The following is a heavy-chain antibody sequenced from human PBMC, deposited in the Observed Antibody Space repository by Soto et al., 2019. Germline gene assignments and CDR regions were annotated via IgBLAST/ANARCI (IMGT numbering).Heavy chain of an antibody. J-gene: IGHJ6*03. CDR1: GFTFSSYG. D-gene: IGHD2-15*01. CDR2: IWYDGSNT. Sequence: GGSLRLSCAASGFTFSSYGMHWVRQAPGKGLEWVTVIWYDGSNTYYADSVKGRFTISRDNSKNTLYLQMNSLRAEDTAVYYCARDPMVVLPPTDYYYYMDVWGKGTTVTVSS. CDR3: ARDPMVVLPPTDYYYYMDV. V-gene: IGHV3-33*01.